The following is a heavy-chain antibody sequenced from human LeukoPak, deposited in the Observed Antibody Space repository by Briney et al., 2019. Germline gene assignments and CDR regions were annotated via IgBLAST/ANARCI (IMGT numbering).Heavy chain of an antibody. D-gene: IGHD2-2*01. CDR3: ARDRGIVVVPAAIFWFDP. J-gene: IGHJ5*02. CDR1: GGSISSYY. Sequence: SETLSLTCTVSGGSISSYYWSWIRQPAGKGLEWIGRIYTSGSTNYSPSLKSRVTMSVDTSKNQFSLKLSSVTAADTAVYYCARDRGIVVVPAAIFWFDPWGQGTLVTVSS. V-gene: IGHV4-4*07. CDR2: IYTSGST.